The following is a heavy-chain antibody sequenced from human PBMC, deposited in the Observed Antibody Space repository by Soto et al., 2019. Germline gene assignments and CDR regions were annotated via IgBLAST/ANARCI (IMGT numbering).Heavy chain of an antibody. CDR3: AGSHSNYVRSAAFDI. CDR1: GFTFSSYS. V-gene: IGHV3-21*01. CDR2: ISSSSSYI. Sequence: PGGSLRLSCAASGFTFSSYSMNWVRQAPGKGLEWVSSISSSSSYIYYADSVKGRFTISRDNAKNSLYLQMNSLRAEDTAVYYCAGSHSNYVRSAAFDIWGQGTMVTVSS. D-gene: IGHD4-4*01. J-gene: IGHJ3*02.